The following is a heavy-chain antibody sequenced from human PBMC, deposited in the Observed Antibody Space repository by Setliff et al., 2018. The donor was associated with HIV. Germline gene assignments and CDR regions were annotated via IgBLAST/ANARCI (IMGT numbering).Heavy chain of an antibody. Sequence: SETLSLTCTVSGGSISSHYWGWIRQPPGKGLEWIGSIYHSGSTYYNPSLKSRVTLSVDTSKNQFSLKLSSVTAADTAVYYCARHDGTYCGGDCYLLGYFDLWDRGTLVTVSS. D-gene: IGHD2-21*02. V-gene: IGHV4-38-2*02. CDR1: GGSISSHY. CDR3: ARHDGTYCGGDCYLLGYFDL. J-gene: IGHJ2*01. CDR2: IYHSGST.